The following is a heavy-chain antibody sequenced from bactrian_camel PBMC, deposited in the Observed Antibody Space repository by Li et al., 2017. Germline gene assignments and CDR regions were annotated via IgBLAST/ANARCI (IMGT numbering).Heavy chain of an antibody. D-gene: IGHD6*01. Sequence: VQLVESGGGSVQAGESLRLTCRPSVYAHMYCCMAWYRQVPGEERETVARIDDDGTTTYADSVKGRFTISEDGAKNTVYLEMSDLEPDDAAMYYCAAASNCAVVAGIPPHEYTYYGQGTQVTVS. CDR2: IDDDGTT. V-gene: IGHV3S53*01. CDR1: VYAHMYCC. CDR3: AAASNCAVVAGIPPHEYTY. J-gene: IGHJ4*01.